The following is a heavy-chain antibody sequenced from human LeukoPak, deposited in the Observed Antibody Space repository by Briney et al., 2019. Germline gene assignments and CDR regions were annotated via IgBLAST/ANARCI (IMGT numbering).Heavy chain of an antibody. J-gene: IGHJ4*02. V-gene: IGHV3-48*02. Sequence: GGSLGLSCAASGFTFSSYSMNWVRQAPGKGLEWVSYISSSSSTIYYADSVKGRFTISRDNAKNSLYLQMNSLRDEDTAVYYCARVGRDYYDSSGSDYWGQGTLVTVSS. CDR3: ARVGRDYYDSSGSDY. D-gene: IGHD3-22*01. CDR1: GFTFSSYS. CDR2: ISSSSSTI.